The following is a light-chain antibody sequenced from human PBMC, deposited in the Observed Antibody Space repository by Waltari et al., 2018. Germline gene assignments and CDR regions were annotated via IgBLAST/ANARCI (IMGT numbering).Light chain of an antibody. V-gene: IGLV3-19*01. CDR1: SLRSYY. J-gene: IGLJ1*01. Sequence: SSELTQDPAVSVALGQTVRITCQGDSLRSYYASWYPNKPGQAPVLVIYGKNNRASGIPDRFSGSSSGSTACLTITGAEAEDGADYCCNSRDSSGNHLRVFGTGTKVTVL. CDR3: NSRDSSGNHLRV. CDR2: GKN.